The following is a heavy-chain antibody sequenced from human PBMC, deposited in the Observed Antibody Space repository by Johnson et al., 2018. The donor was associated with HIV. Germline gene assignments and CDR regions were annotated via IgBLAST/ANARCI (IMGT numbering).Heavy chain of an antibody. V-gene: IGHV3-7*02. CDR3: AKPYGSGSYDAFDI. J-gene: IGHJ3*02. Sequence: VQLVESGGGVVQPGGSLRLSCAASGFTFSSYGMHWVRQAPGKGLEWVANIKQDGSDKYYVDSVKGRFTISRDNAKNSLYLQMNSLRAEDTAVYYCAKPYGSGSYDAFDIWGQGTMVTVSS. CDR1: GFTFSSYG. D-gene: IGHD3-10*01. CDR2: IKQDGSDK.